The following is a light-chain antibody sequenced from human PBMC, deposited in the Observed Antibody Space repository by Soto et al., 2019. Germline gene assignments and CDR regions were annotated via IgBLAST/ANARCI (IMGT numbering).Light chain of an antibody. J-gene: IGKJ4*01. CDR2: GAS. CDR1: QSVASS. V-gene: IGKV3D-15*01. Sequence: EIMMTQSPATLSVSPGERVTLSCRAGQSVASSLAWYQQKPGQAPRLLIYGASTRATGIPARFSGSGSGTEFTLTISSLQSEDFAVYYCQPYNNWPLAFGGGTKVQLK. CDR3: QPYNNWPLA.